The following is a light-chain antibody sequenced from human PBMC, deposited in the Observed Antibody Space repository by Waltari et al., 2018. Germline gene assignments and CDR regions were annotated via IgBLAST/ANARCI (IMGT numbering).Light chain of an antibody. CDR3: HQYSSWPPMFT. J-gene: IGKJ2*01. Sequence: EIVMTQSPAPLSVSPGEGATLSCRASQSVSSNLAWYQQRPGQAPRLLIYGASTRATGIPARFSGSGSGTEFTLTISSLQSEDSAVYYCHQYSSWPPMFTFGQGTKLEIK. V-gene: IGKV3-15*01. CDR1: QSVSSN. CDR2: GAS.